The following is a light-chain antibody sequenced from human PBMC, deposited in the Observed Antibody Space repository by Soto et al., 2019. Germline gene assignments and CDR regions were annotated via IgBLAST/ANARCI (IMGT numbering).Light chain of an antibody. V-gene: IGKV3-20*01. CDR1: QSVSSSY. CDR3: QQYGSSTT. J-gene: IGKJ1*01. Sequence: EIVLTQSPGTLSLSPGERATHSCRASQSVSSSYLAWYQQKPGQAPRLLIYGASSRATGIPDRFSGSGSGTDFTLTISRLEPEDFAVYYCQQYGSSTTFGQGTKV. CDR2: GAS.